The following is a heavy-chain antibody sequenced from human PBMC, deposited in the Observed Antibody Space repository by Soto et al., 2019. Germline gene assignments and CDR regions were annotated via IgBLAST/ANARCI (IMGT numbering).Heavy chain of an antibody. D-gene: IGHD3-3*01. CDR1: AYTFTSYG. V-gene: IGHV1-18*01. CDR2: ISAYNGNT. Sequence: SVKVSCKASAYTFTSYGISWVRQAPGQGLEWMGWISAYNGNTNYAQKLQGRVTMTTDTSTSTAYMELRSLRSDDTAVYYFARTIFGVVIYYYYYGMDVWGQGTTVPGSS. CDR3: ARTIFGVVIYYYYYGMDV. J-gene: IGHJ6*02.